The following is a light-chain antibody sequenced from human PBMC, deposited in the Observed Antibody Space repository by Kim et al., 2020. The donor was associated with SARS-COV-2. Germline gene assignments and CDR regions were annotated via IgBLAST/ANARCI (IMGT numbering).Light chain of an antibody. J-gene: IGKJ4*01. CDR3: QQYGSSPLT. Sequence: EIVLTQSPGTLSLSPGERATLSCRASQSVSSSSLAWYRQKPGQAPRLLIYGASSRATGIPDRFSGSGSGTDFTLTISRLEPEDFAVYYCQQYGSSPLTFGGGTKVDIK. CDR1: QSVSSSS. CDR2: GAS. V-gene: IGKV3-20*01.